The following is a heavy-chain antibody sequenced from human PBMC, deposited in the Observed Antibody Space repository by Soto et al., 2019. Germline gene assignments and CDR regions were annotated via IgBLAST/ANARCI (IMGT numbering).Heavy chain of an antibody. Sequence: TLSLTCTVSGGSISSSSYYWGWIRQPPGKGLEWIGSIYYSGSTYYNPSLKSRVTISVDTSKNQFSLKLSSVTAADTAVYYCARHLFSRSRYCTNGVCYNWFDPWGQGTLVTVSS. CDR3: ARHLFSRSRYCTNGVCYNWFDP. V-gene: IGHV4-39*01. J-gene: IGHJ5*02. CDR2: IYYSGST. D-gene: IGHD2-8*01. CDR1: GGSISSSSYY.